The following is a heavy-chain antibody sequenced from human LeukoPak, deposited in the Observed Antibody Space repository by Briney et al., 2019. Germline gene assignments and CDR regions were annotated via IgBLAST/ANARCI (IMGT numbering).Heavy chain of an antibody. J-gene: IGHJ4*02. CDR3: TTXSFPVDTAMVYXXFDX. CDR1: GFTFSNAW. Sequence: GGSLRLSCAASGFTFSNAWMSWVRQAPGKGLEWVGRIKSKTDGGTTDYAAPVKGRFTISRDDSKNTLYLQMNSLKTEDTAVYYCTTXSFPVDTAMVYXXFDXWXQGTL. CDR2: IKSKTDGGTT. V-gene: IGHV3-15*01. D-gene: IGHD5-18*01.